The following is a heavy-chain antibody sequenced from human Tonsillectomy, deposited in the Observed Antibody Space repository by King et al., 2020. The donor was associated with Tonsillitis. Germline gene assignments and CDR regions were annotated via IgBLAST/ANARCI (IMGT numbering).Heavy chain of an antibody. Sequence: EQLVQSGGGVVQPGRSLSLSCAASGFTFSSYGMHWVRQAPGKGLEWVAVIWYDGRIKYYADSVKGRFTISRDNSKNTVYLQMNTLRAEDTAVYYCARDGTAYYYMDVWGKGTTVTVSS. D-gene: IGHD2-8*02. CDR2: IWYDGRIK. J-gene: IGHJ6*03. V-gene: IGHV3-33*08. CDR1: GFTFSSYG. CDR3: ARDGTAYYYMDV.